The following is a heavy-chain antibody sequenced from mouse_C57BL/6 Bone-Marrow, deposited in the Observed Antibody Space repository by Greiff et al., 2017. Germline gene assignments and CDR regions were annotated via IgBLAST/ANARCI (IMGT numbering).Heavy chain of an antibody. D-gene: IGHD1-1*01. V-gene: IGHV1-19*01. CDR1: GYTFTDYY. J-gene: IGHJ2*01. Sequence: VQLQQSGPVLVKPGASVKMSCKASGYTFTDYYMNWVKQSHGKSLEWIGVINPYNGGTSYNQKFKGKATLTVDTSSSTAYMELNSLTSEDSAVYYCARTPFYYYGSSSFDYWGQGTTLTVSS. CDR2: INPYNGGT. CDR3: ARTPFYYYGSSSFDY.